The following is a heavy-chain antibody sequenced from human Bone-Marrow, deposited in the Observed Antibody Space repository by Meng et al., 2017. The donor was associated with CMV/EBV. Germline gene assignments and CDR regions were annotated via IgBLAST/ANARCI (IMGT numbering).Heavy chain of an antibody. D-gene: IGHD3-3*01. CDR1: GGSIGSYY. V-gene: IGHV4-59*01. J-gene: IGHJ4*02. CDR2: IYYSGST. CDR3: AGYDFWSGYPS. Sequence: SETLSLTCTVSGGSIGSYYWSWIRQPPGKGLEWIGYIYYSGSTNYNPSLKSRVTISVDTSKNQFSLKLSSVTAADTAVYYCAGYDFWSGYPSWGQGTLVTVSS.